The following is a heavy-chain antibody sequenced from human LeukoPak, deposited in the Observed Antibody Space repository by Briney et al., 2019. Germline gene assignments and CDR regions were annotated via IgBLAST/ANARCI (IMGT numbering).Heavy chain of an antibody. Sequence: SETLSLTCTVSGGSISSYYWSWIRQPAGKGLEWIGRIYTSGSTNYNPSLKSRVTLSLDTSKNQFSLKLSSVTTADTAVYYCARERGGRQLWARFDYWGQGTLVTVSS. CDR1: GGSISSYY. CDR3: ARERGGRQLWARFDY. J-gene: IGHJ4*02. D-gene: IGHD5-18*01. CDR2: IYTSGST. V-gene: IGHV4-4*07.